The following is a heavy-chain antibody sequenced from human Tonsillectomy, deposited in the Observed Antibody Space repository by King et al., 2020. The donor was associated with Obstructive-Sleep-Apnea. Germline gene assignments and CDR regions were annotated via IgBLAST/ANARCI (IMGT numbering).Heavy chain of an antibody. Sequence: VQLVESGGGLEQPGGSLRLSCAASGFTFSSYAMSWVRQVPGKGLEWVSAISGSGGSTNYADSVKGRFTLSRDNSKNTLYLQMNSLRAEDTAVYYCAKMSPPILTGYSHWGQGTLVTVSS. D-gene: IGHD3-9*01. J-gene: IGHJ4*02. V-gene: IGHV3-23*04. CDR3: AKMSPPILTGYSH. CDR1: GFTFSSYA. CDR2: ISGSGGST.